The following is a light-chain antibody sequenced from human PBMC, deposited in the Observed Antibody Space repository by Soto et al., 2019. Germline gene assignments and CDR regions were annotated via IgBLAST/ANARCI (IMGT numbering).Light chain of an antibody. J-gene: IGKJ2*01. V-gene: IGKV3-20*01. CDR3: QQYNLLPYT. Sequence: EIVLTQSPGTLSLSPGERATLSCRASDSVNSNFLAWYQQKPGQAPRLLIYGVSTRATGITDRFSGSVSETDFTLTIDRLEPEDFALYYCQQYNLLPYTFGQGTKLEIK. CDR1: DSVNSNF. CDR2: GVS.